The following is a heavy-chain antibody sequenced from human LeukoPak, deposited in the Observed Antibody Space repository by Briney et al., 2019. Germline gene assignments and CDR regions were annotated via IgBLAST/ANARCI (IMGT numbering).Heavy chain of an antibody. D-gene: IGHD1-26*01. CDR3: ARDKIVGATLLDY. CDR1: GFTFSNYW. CDR2: IKQDGSEK. J-gene: IGHJ4*02. Sequence: GGSLRLSCAASGFTFSNYWMSWVRQAPGKGLEWVANIKQDGSEKYYVDSVKGRLTISRDNANNLLYLQMDSLRAEDAAVYYCARDKIVGATLLDYWGQGTLVTVSS. V-gene: IGHV3-7*01.